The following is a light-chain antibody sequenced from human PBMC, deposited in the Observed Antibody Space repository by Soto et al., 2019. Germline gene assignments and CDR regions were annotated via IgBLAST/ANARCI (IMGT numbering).Light chain of an antibody. CDR3: TSYGGRDNLM. CDR1: SSDIGAYNY. Sequence: QSALTQPPSASGSPGQSVTISCTGTSSDIGAYNYVSWFQQHPGEAPKLIISEVNKLPAGVPDRFSGSKSGNTASLTVSGLQAEDEADYYCTSYGGRDNLMFGGGTKLTVL. V-gene: IGLV2-8*01. CDR2: EVN. J-gene: IGLJ3*02.